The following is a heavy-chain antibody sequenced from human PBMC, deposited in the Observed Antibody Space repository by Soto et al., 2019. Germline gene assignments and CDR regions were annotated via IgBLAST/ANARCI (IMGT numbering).Heavy chain of an antibody. CDR3: ARGYYGDTY. CDR2: INHSGST. Sequence: QVQLQQWGAGLLKPSETLSLTCAVYGGSFSGYYWSWIRQPPGKGLEGIGEINHSGSTNYNPALKSRVTISVDTSKSQFSLKLSSVTAADTAVYYCARGYYGDTYWGQGTLVTVSS. J-gene: IGHJ4*02. CDR1: GGSFSGYY. D-gene: IGHD4-17*01. V-gene: IGHV4-34*01.